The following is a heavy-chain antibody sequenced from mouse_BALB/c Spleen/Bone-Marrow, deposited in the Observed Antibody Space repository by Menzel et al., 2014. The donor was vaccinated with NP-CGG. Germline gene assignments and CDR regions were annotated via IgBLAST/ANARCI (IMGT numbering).Heavy chain of an antibody. CDR3: ARDYDNYDAMDY. V-gene: IGHV1-4*01. CDR2: INPSSGYT. Sequence: VNLVESGAELARPGASVKMSCRASGYTFTTYTMHWVKQRPGQGLEWIGYINPSSGYTYYNQKFKDKATLTADKSSSAAYLQLSSLTSEDTAVYYCARDYDNYDAMDYWCQGTSVTVSS. CDR1: GYTFTTYT. J-gene: IGHJ4*01. D-gene: IGHD2-1*01.